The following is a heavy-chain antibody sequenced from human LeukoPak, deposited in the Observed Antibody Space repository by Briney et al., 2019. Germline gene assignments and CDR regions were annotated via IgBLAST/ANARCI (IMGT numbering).Heavy chain of an antibody. V-gene: IGHV4-34*01. Sequence: SETLSLTCAGYGGSFSGYYWSWIRQPPGKGLEWIGEINHSRSTSYNPSLKSRVTISVDTSKNQFSLKLSSVTAADTAVYYCARGGGVVVPAAEYYYYYYMDVWGKGTTVTVSS. J-gene: IGHJ6*03. D-gene: IGHD2-2*01. CDR2: INHSRST. CDR1: GGSFSGYY. CDR3: ARGGGVVVPAAEYYYYYYMDV.